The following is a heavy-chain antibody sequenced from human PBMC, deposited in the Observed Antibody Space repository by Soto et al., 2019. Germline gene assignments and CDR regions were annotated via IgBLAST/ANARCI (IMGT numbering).Heavy chain of an antibody. V-gene: IGHV1-18*01. CDR1: GYTFASYG. Sequence: QVQLVQSGAEVKKPGASVKVSCKASGYTFASYGISWVRQAPGQGLEWMGWISAYNGNTNYAQKFQGRVTMTTDTSTSTDYMELRSLRSEDTAVYFCARERGYADYDSGYWGQGTLVTVSS. CDR2: ISAYNGNT. CDR3: ARERGYADYDSGY. D-gene: IGHD4-17*01. J-gene: IGHJ4*02.